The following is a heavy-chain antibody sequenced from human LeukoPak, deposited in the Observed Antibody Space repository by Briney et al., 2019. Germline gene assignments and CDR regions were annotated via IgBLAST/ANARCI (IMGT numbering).Heavy chain of an antibody. D-gene: IGHD6-19*01. V-gene: IGHV4-59*01. CDR2: IYYSGST. J-gene: IGHJ4*02. CDR1: GGSISSYY. Sequence: PSETLTLTCTVSGGSISSYYWSWIRQPPGKGLEWIGYIYYSGSTNYNPSLKSRVTISVDTSKNQFSLKLSSVTAADTAVYYCARVAVDTFDYWGQGTLVTDSS. CDR3: ARVAVDTFDY.